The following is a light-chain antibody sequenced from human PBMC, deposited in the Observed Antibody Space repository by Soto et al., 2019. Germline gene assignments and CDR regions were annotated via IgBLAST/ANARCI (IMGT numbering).Light chain of an antibody. CDR1: RYIRSD. J-gene: IGKJ1*01. Sequence: AIQMTQSPSSLSASEGDRVNITCRASRYIRSDLSWYQQRPGQAPKVLTYGASSSQSGVPSRFSGSGYGTDFTLSISSLQPEDFATYFCLQDYNYPWTFGQGTKVDIK. CDR3: LQDYNYPWT. V-gene: IGKV1-6*01. CDR2: GAS.